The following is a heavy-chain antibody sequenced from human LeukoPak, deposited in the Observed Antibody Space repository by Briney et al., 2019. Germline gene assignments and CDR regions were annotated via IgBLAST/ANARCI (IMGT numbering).Heavy chain of an antibody. V-gene: IGHV3-23*01. J-gene: IGHJ4*02. CDR2: ISGSGGST. CDR3: ARGGSSGVIDY. Sequence: PGGSLRLSCAASGFPFSSYAMSWVRQAPGKGLEWVSAISGSGGSTYYADSVKGRFTISRDNSKNTLYVQMNSLRVEDTAVYYCARGGSSGVIDYWGQGTLVTVSS. CDR1: GFPFSSYA. D-gene: IGHD3-22*01.